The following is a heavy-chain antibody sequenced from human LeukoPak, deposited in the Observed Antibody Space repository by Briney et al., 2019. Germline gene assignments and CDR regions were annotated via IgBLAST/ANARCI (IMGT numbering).Heavy chain of an antibody. CDR1: GYIVISYA. CDR2: INAGSGNT. CDR3: ARASVSSSFVYWESAYFDY. J-gene: IGHJ4*02. D-gene: IGHD6-6*01. V-gene: IGHV1-3*01. Sequence: ASVKVSCTASGYIVISYAIHWVRQAPGQRLEWMGWINAGSGNTKYSQTFQDRVTITRDTSASTAYMELRSLRSEDTAVYYCARASVSSSFVYWESAYFDYWGQGTLVTVSS.